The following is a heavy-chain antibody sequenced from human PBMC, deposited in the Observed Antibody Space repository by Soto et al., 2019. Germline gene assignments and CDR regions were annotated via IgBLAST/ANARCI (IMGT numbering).Heavy chain of an antibody. J-gene: IGHJ4*02. V-gene: IGHV4-39*01. CDR2: IYYSGST. CDR3: ARRPDYGDYIFDY. D-gene: IGHD4-17*01. CDR1: GGSISSSSYY. Sequence: QLQLQESGPGLVKPSETLSLTCTVSGGSISSSSYYWGWIRQPPGKGLEWIGSIYYSGSTYYNPSLKSRVTISVDTSKNQCSLKLSSVTAADTAVYYCARRPDYGDYIFDYWGQGTLVTVSS.